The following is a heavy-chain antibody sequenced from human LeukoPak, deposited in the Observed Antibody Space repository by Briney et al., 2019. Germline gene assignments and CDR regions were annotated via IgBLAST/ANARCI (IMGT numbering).Heavy chain of an antibody. CDR2: ISGSGGRT. D-gene: IGHD3-22*01. CDR3: AKEPYDSSGHYYDY. V-gene: IGHV3-23*01. Sequence: GGSLRLSCAASGFTFSNYAMSWVRPTPGKGLEWVSAISGSGGRTYYADSVKGRFTISRDNSRNTLFLQMNSLRAEDTAVYYCAKEPYDSSGHYYDYWGQGTLVTVSS. CDR1: GFTFSNYA. J-gene: IGHJ4*02.